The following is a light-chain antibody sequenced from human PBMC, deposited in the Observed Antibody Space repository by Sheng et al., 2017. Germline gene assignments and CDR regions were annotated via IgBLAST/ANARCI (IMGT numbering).Light chain of an antibody. Sequence: EIVLTQSPGTLSLSPGERATLSCKASQSISGNYFTWYQQKPGQAPRLLIYEASARAPGIPDRFSGSGSGTDFTLTISRLEPEDFAVYYCQQYIDSPLTFGGGTKLEIQ. V-gene: IGKV3-20*01. CDR2: EAS. CDR1: QSISGNY. J-gene: IGKJ4*01. CDR3: QQYIDSPLT.